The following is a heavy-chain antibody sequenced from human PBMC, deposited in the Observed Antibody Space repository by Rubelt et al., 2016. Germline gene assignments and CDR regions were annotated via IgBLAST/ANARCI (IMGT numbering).Heavy chain of an antibody. CDR3: AGENYGDYYFDY. CDR1: GFTFSSYA. CDR2: ISYDGSNK. Sequence: QVQLVESGGGVVQPGRSLRLSCAASGFTFSSYAMHWVRQAPGKGLEWVAVISYDGSNKYYADSVKGRFAISRDNSKNTLYLQMNSLRAEDTAVYYCAGENYGDYYFDYWGQGTLVTVSS. D-gene: IGHD4-17*01. J-gene: IGHJ4*02. V-gene: IGHV3-30*09.